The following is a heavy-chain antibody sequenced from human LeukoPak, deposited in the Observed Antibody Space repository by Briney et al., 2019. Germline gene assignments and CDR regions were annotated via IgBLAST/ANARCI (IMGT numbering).Heavy chain of an antibody. V-gene: IGHV1-69*13. CDR3: ARGPTGAGDYENYFDY. J-gene: IGHJ4*02. Sequence: SVKVSCKASGGTFSSYAISWVRQAPGQGLEWMGGIIPIFGTANYAQKFQDRVTITADESTSTAYMELSSLRSEDTAVYYCARGPTGAGDYENYFDYWGQGTLVTVSS. CDR2: IIPIFGTA. CDR1: GGTFSSYA. D-gene: IGHD4-17*01.